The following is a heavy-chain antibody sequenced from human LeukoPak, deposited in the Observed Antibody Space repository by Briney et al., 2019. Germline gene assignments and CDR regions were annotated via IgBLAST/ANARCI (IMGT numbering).Heavy chain of an antibody. CDR3: AREGYDILAGYYSSYWYFDL. CDR1: GGSISSSSYY. Sequence: SETLSLTCTVSGGSISSSSYYWGWIRQPPGKGLEWIGSIYYSGTTYYNPSLKSRVTISVDTSKNQFSLKLSSVTAADTAVYYCAREGYDILAGYYSSYWYFDLWGRGTLVTVSS. CDR2: IYYSGTT. J-gene: IGHJ2*01. D-gene: IGHD3-9*01. V-gene: IGHV4-39*07.